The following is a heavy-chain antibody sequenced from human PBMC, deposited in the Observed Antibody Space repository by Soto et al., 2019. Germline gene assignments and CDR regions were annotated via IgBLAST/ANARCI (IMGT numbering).Heavy chain of an antibody. CDR2: ISAYNGNT. D-gene: IGHD3-22*01. V-gene: IGHV1-18*01. Sequence: ASVKVSCKASGYTFTNYGVSWVRQAPGQGLEWMGWISAYNGNTNYAQNLQGRVTLTTDTSTSTAYMEVRSLRSDDTAVYYCARSYYYDSSGYYPPDYWG. CDR1: GYTFTNYG. J-gene: IGHJ4*01. CDR3: ARSYYYDSSGYYPPDY.